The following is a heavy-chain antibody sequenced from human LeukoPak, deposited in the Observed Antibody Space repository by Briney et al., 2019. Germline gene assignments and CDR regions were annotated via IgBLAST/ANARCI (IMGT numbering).Heavy chain of an antibody. Sequence: SETLSLTCAVYAESFSDYYWSWIRQPPGKGLEWIGEINHSGSTNYNPSLKTRVTISVDKSKNQFSLKLSSVTAEDTAVYYCARGHSGSYTDAFDIWGQGTMVTVSS. CDR2: INHSGST. D-gene: IGHD1-26*01. J-gene: IGHJ3*02. CDR3: ARGHSGSYTDAFDI. V-gene: IGHV4-34*01. CDR1: AESFSDYY.